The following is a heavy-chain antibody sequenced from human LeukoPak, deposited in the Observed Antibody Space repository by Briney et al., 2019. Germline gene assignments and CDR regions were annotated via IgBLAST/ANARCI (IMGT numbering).Heavy chain of an antibody. J-gene: IGHJ6*03. Sequence: GGSLRLSCAASGFTFSSYGMHWVRQAPGKGLEWVAVIWYDGSNKYYADSVKGRFTISRDNSKNTLYLQMSSLRAEDTAVYFCATSGGFVLPNAITGNWYMDVWGRGTSVTVSS. V-gene: IGHV3-33*01. CDR2: IWYDGSNK. CDR3: ATSGGFVLPNAITGNWYMDV. CDR1: GFTFSSYG. D-gene: IGHD2-2*01.